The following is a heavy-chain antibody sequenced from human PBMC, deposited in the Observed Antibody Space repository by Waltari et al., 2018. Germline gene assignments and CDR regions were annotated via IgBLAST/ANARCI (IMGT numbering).Heavy chain of an antibody. CDR1: GGSISSYY. Sequence: QLQLQESGPGLVTPSETLSLTCTVSGGSISSYYWSWIRQSPGKGLEWIGYISYSGSTNYHPSLKSRVTISVDTSKNEVSLKVTYVTPVDTAIYYCARGGSTSESFDVWGQGTMVTVSS. V-gene: IGHV4-59*01. D-gene: IGHD3-10*01. J-gene: IGHJ3*01. CDR2: ISYSGST. CDR3: ARGGSTSESFDV.